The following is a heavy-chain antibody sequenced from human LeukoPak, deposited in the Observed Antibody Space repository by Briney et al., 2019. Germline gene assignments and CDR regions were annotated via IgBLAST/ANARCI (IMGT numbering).Heavy chain of an antibody. CDR1: GYTFTGYY. CDR2: INTNTGNP. D-gene: IGHD2-15*01. Sequence: ASVKVSCKASGYTFTGYYIHWVRQAPGQGLEWMGWINTNTGNPTYAQGFTGRFVFSLDTSVSTAYLQISSLKAEDTAVYYCARDGRYCSGGSCYPHNWFDPWGQGTLVTVSS. CDR3: ARDGRYCSGGSCYPHNWFDP. V-gene: IGHV7-4-1*02. J-gene: IGHJ5*02.